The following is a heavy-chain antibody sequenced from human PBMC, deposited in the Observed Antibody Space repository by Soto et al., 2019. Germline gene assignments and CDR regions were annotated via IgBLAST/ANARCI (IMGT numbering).Heavy chain of an antibody. CDR2: IGPNSGDT. Sequence: QVQLVQSGAEVKKSGASVKVSCKASGYTFTGHYIHWVRQAPGQGPEWMGEIGPNSGDTKYAQKFQGRVTMTRDTSITTVYMELSILSPDDTAVYYCGRGRSGELVVFYWGQGTLVTVYS. V-gene: IGHV1-2*02. CDR3: GRGRSGELVVFY. D-gene: IGHD1-7*01. CDR1: GYTFTGHY. J-gene: IGHJ4*02.